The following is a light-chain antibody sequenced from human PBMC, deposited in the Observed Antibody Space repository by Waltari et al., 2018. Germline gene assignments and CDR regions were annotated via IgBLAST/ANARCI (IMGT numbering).Light chain of an antibody. Sequence: QSALTQPRSVSGSPGQSVTISCTGTSNDVGGYNYVSWYQQHPDKAPKLIIYDINKRPSGVPDRFSGSKSGNTASLTISGLQAEDVADYYCCSYVGSNTYWVFGGGTKLTVL. V-gene: IGLV2-11*01. CDR1: SNDVGGYNY. J-gene: IGLJ3*02. CDR3: CSYVGSNTYWV. CDR2: DIN.